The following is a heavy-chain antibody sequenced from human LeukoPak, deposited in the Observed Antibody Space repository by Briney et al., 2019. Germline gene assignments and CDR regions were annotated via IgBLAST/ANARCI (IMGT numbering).Heavy chain of an antibody. D-gene: IGHD1-14*01. CDR1: GFTFDDYA. CDR3: AKVSGYYYGMDV. V-gene: IGHV3-9*01. J-gene: IGHJ6*02. Sequence: GGSLRLSCAASGFTFDDYAMPWVRQAPGKGLEWVSGISWNSGSIGYADSVKGRFTISRDNAKNSLYLQMNSLRAEDTALYYCAKVSGYYYGMDVWGQGTTVTVSS. CDR2: ISWNSGSI.